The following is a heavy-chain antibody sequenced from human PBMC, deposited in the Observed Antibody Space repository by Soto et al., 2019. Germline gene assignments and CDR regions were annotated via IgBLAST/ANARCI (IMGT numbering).Heavy chain of an antibody. Sequence: QVQLQQSGPGLVKPSQTLSLTCAISGDSVSSNSAAWNWIRQSPSRGLEWLGRTYYRSKWYNDYAVSVKSRITINPDTSNNQFSLQLNAVTPEDTALYYCVRASDPPGSYQQGWFDPWGQGTLVTVSS. J-gene: IGHJ5*02. CDR3: VRASDPPGSYQQGWFDP. CDR1: GDSVSSNSAA. CDR2: TYYRSKWYN. V-gene: IGHV6-1*01. D-gene: IGHD3-16*02.